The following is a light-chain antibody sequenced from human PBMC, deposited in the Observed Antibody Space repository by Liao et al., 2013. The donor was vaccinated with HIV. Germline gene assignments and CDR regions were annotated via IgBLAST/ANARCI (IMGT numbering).Light chain of an antibody. Sequence: SYELTQPPSVSVSPGQTASIPCSGDKVGDRIVSWYQVKPGQSPVLVIYQDTKRPSGIPERFSGSNSGNTATLTISGTQAMDEADYYCQAWDRNTVVFGGGTKLTVL. J-gene: IGLJ2*01. V-gene: IGLV3-1*01. CDR1: KVGDRI. CDR3: QAWDRNTVV. CDR2: QDT.